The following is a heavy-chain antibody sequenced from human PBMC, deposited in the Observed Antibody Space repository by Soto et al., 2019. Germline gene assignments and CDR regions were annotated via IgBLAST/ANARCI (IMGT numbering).Heavy chain of an antibody. V-gene: IGHV3-11*01. CDR2: IDTSGTKI. Sequence: QVQLVESGGDLVKPGGSLRLSCAASGYTFSDYYMSWIRQAPGKGLEWISYIDTSGTKIYYADSVKGRFTITRDNAKNSLYMEINSLRDEDTAVYYCASPYDIWSGYLSPVDYWGQGTLVTVSS. CDR3: ASPYDIWSGYLSPVDY. D-gene: IGHD3-3*01. CDR1: GYTFSDYY. J-gene: IGHJ4*02.